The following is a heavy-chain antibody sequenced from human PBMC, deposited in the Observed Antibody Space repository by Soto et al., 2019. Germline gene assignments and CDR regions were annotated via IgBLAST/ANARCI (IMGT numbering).Heavy chain of an antibody. CDR1: GFTFDDYA. D-gene: IGHD2-15*01. CDR2: ISWNSGSI. Sequence: GGSLRLSCAASGFTFDDYAMHWVRQAPGKGLEGVSGISWNSGSIGYADSVKGRFTISRDNAKNSLYLQMNSLRAEDTALYYCAKGEAFCSGGSCYLLGGAFDIWGQGTMVTVSS. CDR3: AKGEAFCSGGSCYLLGGAFDI. V-gene: IGHV3-9*01. J-gene: IGHJ3*02.